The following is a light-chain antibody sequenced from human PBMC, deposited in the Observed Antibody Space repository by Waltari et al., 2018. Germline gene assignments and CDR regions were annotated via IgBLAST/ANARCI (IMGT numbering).Light chain of an antibody. CDR3: HQYNNWPVT. CDR2: DGS. CDR1: LSVRGD. J-gene: IGKJ2*01. V-gene: IGKV3-15*01. Sequence: EIVLTQSPGTLSLSPGERVTLACRASLSVRGDVAWSQRRPGQPARLILNDGSIRATGIPGRFIGSGFGTNFTLTISSLQSEDVAVYFCHQYNNWPVTFGQGTNLEI.